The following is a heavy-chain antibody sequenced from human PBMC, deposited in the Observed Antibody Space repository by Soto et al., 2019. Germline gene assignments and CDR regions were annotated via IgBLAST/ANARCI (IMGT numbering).Heavy chain of an antibody. V-gene: IGHV3-20*04. CDR2: INWNGGST. J-gene: IGHJ3*02. CDR1: GFTFDDYG. D-gene: IGHD2-2*01. CDR3: ARAGCSSTSCSFRPFGI. Sequence: EVQLVESGGGVVRPGGSLRLSCAASGFTFDDYGMSWVRQAPGKGLEWVSGINWNGGSTGYADSVKGRFTISRDNAKNSLYLQMNSLRAEDTALYYCARAGCSSTSCSFRPFGIWGQGTMVTVSS.